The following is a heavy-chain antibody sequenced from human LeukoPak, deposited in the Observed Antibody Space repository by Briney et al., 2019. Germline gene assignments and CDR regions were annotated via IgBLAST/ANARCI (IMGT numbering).Heavy chain of an antibody. J-gene: IGHJ5*02. Sequence: GGSLRLSCAASGFTFSSHVMSWVRQAPGKGLEWVSAIGATGAGTYYADSVRGRFTISRDNSKNTLYLQMNSLRAEDTAVYYCANRVGYSYGAWGQGTLVTVSS. D-gene: IGHD5-18*01. CDR2: IGATGAGT. CDR1: GFTFSSHV. V-gene: IGHV3-23*01. CDR3: ANRVGYSYGA.